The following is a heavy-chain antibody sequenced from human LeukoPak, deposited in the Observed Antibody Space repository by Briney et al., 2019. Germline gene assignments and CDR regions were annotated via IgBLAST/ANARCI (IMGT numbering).Heavy chain of an antibody. J-gene: IGHJ5*02. CDR3: ARDALPKVVPAAVNWFDP. CDR1: GGSISTYY. V-gene: IGHV4-59*12. CDR2: IYHSGST. D-gene: IGHD2-2*01. Sequence: SETLSLTCTVSGGSISTYYWSWIRQPPGKGLEWIGYIYHSGSTYYNPSLKSRVTISVDRSKNQFSLKLSSVTAADTAVYYCARDALPKVVPAAVNWFDPWGQGTLVTVSS.